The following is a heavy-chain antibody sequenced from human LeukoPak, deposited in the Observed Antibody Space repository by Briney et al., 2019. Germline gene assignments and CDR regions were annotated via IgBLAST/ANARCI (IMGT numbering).Heavy chain of an antibody. Sequence: SETLFLTCAVHGGPFSTFYWTWIRQPPGKGLEWIGEINHRGSTNYNPSLKSRVTIAVGTSKNQISLKLRSVTAADTAVYYCARSAITATTRSRRYYYYGMDVWGLGTTVTVSS. V-gene: IGHV4-34*01. D-gene: IGHD1-7*01. J-gene: IGHJ6*02. CDR2: INHRGST. CDR1: GGPFSTFY. CDR3: ARSAITATTRSRRYYYYGMDV.